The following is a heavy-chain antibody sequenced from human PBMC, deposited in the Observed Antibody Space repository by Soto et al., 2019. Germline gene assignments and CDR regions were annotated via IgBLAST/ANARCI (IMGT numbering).Heavy chain of an antibody. CDR3: ARHDSSRGYFDY. V-gene: IGHV4-59*08. Sequence: SETLSLTCTVSGGPISSYYWSWIRQPPGKGLEWVGYIYDSVSTNYNPSLRSRVTVSADTSKNQVSLRLNSVTAADTAVYHCARHDSSRGYFDYWGQGTLVT. J-gene: IGHJ4*02. CDR2: IYDSVST. CDR1: GGPISSYY. D-gene: IGHD2-21*02.